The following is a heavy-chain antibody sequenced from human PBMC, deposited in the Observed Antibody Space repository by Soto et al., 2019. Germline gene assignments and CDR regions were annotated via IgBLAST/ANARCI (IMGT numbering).Heavy chain of an antibody. Sequence: QDQLVQSGGEGKKPGASVKVSCKASGYSFTNYGITWVRKAPGQGCEWMGWISAYNGDTNYAQTLQGRVTMTKDASTSTAYLELRSQRSDDTAVYYCARDRGVAPPVAGNTHYYYYIDVWGKGTTVTVSS. CDR1: GYSFTNYG. J-gene: IGHJ6*03. CDR2: ISAYNGDT. D-gene: IGHD6-19*01. CDR3: ARDRGVAPPVAGNTHYYYYIDV. V-gene: IGHV1-18*01.